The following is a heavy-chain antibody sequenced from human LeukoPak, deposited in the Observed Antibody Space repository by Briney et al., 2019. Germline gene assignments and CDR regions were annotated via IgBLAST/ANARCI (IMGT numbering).Heavy chain of an antibody. Sequence: ASVKVSCKASGGTFSSYAISWVRQAPGKGLEWMGLVDPEDGETIYAEKFQGRVTITADTSTDTAYMELSSLRSEDTAVYYCATDQHWGQGTLVTVSS. V-gene: IGHV1-69-2*01. J-gene: IGHJ1*01. CDR2: VDPEDGET. CDR3: ATDQH. CDR1: GGTFSSYA.